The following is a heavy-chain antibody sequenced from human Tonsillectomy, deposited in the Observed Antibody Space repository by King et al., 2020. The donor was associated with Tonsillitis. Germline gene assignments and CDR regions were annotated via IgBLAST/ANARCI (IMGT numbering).Heavy chain of an antibody. Sequence: VQLVESGGGLIQPGGSLRLSCAASGFTVSSKYMSWVRQAPWKGLEWVSVIYSGGSTYYADSVKGRFTISRENSENTLYLQMNSLRAEDTAVYYCLGYYDSSGYSDYWGQGTLVTVSS. CDR1: GFTVSSKY. V-gene: IGHV3-53*01. D-gene: IGHD3-22*01. CDR2: IYSGGST. J-gene: IGHJ4*02. CDR3: LGYYDSSGYSDY.